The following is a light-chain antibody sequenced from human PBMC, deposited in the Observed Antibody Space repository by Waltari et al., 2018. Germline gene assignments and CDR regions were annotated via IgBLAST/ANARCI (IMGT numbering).Light chain of an antibody. V-gene: IGLV1-36*01. J-gene: IGLJ3*02. CDR1: SSTTGTDS. CDR2: YAD. CDR3: AAWDASLSSWL. Sequence: QSVLTQPPSVSGAPRQRVTISCSGSSSTTGTDSVTWYQQLPGKPPKLLIYYADLLSSGVSDRFSGSKSGTSASLAIAGLQSEDEAHYYCAAWDASLSSWLFGGGTKLTVL.